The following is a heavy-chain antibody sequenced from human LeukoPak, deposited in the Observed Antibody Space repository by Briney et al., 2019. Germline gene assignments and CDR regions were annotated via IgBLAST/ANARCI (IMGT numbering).Heavy chain of an antibody. CDR3: ARGLVRGERYFDY. Sequence: GASVKVSCKASGYTFTSYAMHWVRQAPGQRLEWMGWINAGNGNTKYSRKFQGRVTITRDTSASTAYMELSSLRTEDTAVYYCARGLVRGERYFDYWGQETLVTVSS. V-gene: IGHV1-3*01. CDR1: GYTFTSYA. D-gene: IGHD3-10*01. CDR2: INAGNGNT. J-gene: IGHJ4*02.